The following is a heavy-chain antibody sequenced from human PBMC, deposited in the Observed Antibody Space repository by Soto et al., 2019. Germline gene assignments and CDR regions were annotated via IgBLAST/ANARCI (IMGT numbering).Heavy chain of an antibody. Sequence: GGSLRLSCAASGFTFSSYSMNWVRQAPGKGLEWVSSISSSSSYIYYADSVKGRFTISRDNAKNSLYLQMNSLRAEDTAVYYCARDGAAMGPYPMVRGEYFDYWGQGTLVTVSS. CDR3: ARDGAAMGPYPMVRGEYFDY. CDR2: ISSSSSYI. J-gene: IGHJ4*02. V-gene: IGHV3-21*01. D-gene: IGHD3-10*01. CDR1: GFTFSSYS.